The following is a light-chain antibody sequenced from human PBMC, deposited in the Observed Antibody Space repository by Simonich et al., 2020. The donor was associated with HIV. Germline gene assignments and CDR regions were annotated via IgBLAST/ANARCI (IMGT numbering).Light chain of an antibody. CDR1: QGISYW. Sequence: DIQMTQSPSFVSASVGDRVTITCRASQGISYWLAWYQQKPGKAPKLLIYAASSLQSGVPSRFSGSGSGTEFTLTISSLQPDDFATYYCQQYNSYSTFGQGTKVEIK. CDR2: AAS. J-gene: IGKJ1*01. CDR3: QQYNSYST. V-gene: IGKV1D-16*01.